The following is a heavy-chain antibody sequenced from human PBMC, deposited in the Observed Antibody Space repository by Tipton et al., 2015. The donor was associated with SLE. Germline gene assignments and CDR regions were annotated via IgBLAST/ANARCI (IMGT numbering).Heavy chain of an antibody. CDR3: ARTTHYYYYMDV. D-gene: IGHD4-17*01. Sequence: TLSLTCTVSGGSISSHYWSLIRQPPGKGLEGIGYIYTSGGTNYNPSLKSRVTISVDTSKNQFSLNLSSVTAADTAVYYCARTTHYYYYMDVWGKGTTVTVSS. J-gene: IGHJ6*03. CDR2: IYTSGGT. V-gene: IGHV4-59*11. CDR1: GGSISSHY.